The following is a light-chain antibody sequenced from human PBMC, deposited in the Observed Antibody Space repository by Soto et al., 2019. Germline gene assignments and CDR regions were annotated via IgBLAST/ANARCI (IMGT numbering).Light chain of an antibody. V-gene: IGKV3-20*01. J-gene: IGKJ2*01. CDR2: GAS. CDR3: QQYGSSPNT. Sequence: ESVLTQSPGTLSLSPGERATLSCRASQSVSSSYLAWYQQKPGQAPRRLIYGASSRATGIPDRFSGSGSGTDFTLTISRLEPEDFAVYYCQQYGSSPNTFGQGTKLEIK. CDR1: QSVSSSY.